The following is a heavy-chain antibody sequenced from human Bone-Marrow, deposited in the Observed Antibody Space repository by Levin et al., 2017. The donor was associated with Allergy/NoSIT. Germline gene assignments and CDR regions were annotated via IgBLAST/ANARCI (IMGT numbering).Heavy chain of an antibody. D-gene: IGHD3-10*01. J-gene: IGHJ6*02. CDR2: IVQSGNT. V-gene: IGHV4-34*12. CDR3: ARVNSRGVPTLNVNYYSGMDV. Sequence: SQTLSLTCAVYNGSLPGYWWSWIRQPPGKGLEWIGEIVQSGNTHYNPSLESRVTVSMDTSKKQFSLKLNSATAADTAVYYCARVNSRGVPTLNVNYYSGMDVWGQGTTVTVSS. CDR1: NGSLPGYW.